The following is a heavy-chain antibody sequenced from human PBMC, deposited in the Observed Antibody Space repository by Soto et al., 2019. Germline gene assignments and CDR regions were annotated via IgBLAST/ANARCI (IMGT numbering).Heavy chain of an antibody. CDR1: GYTFTSYD. CDR2: MTPSTGNT. J-gene: IGHJ4*02. V-gene: IGHV1-8*01. CDR3: TRGDF. Sequence: ASVKVSCKASGYTFTSYDINWVRQASGQGLEWMGFMTPSTGNTGYSHKLQGRVTLTRSTSMTTAYLELNSLTPEDTAVYYCTRGDFWGQGTLVTISS.